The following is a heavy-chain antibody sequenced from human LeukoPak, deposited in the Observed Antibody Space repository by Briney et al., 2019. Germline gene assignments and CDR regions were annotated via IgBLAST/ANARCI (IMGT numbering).Heavy chain of an antibody. CDR2: ISYDGTDK. CDR1: GFTFSRYG. V-gene: IGHV3-33*01. J-gene: IGHJ4*02. Sequence: GGSLRLSCAASGFTFSRYGMHWVRQAPGKGLEWLAVISYDGTDKYYADSVKGRFTISRDNAKNALYLQMNTLRAEDTAVYFCARERYSGTYRGAIDYWGQGTLVTVSS. CDR3: ARERYSGTYRGAIDY. D-gene: IGHD1-26*01.